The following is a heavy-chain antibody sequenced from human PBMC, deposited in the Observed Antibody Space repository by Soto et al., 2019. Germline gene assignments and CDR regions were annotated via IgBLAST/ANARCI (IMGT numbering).Heavy chain of an antibody. CDR2: IYPGDSDT. CDR3: ARRRRLGYSYGPNWFDP. Sequence: PGESLKISCKGSGYSFTSYWIGWVRQMPGKGLEWMGFIYPGDSDTRYSPSFQGQVTISADKSISTAYLQWSSLKASDTAMYYCARRRRLGYSYGPNWFDPWGQGTLVTVSS. CDR1: GYSFTSYW. V-gene: IGHV5-51*01. D-gene: IGHD5-18*01. J-gene: IGHJ5*02.